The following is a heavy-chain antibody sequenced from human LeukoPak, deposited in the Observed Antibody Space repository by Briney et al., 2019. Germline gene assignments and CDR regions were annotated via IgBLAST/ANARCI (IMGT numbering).Heavy chain of an antibody. V-gene: IGHV4-59*08. Sequence: PSETLSLTCTVSGGSISSYYWSWIRQPPGKGLERIGYIYYSGSTNYNPSLTSRVTISVDTSKSQFSLRLTSVTAADTAVYFCARHGIWFGDTNRWFDPWGQGTLVTGSS. CDR3: ARHGIWFGDTNRWFDP. CDR1: GGSISSYY. D-gene: IGHD3-10*01. CDR2: IYYSGST. J-gene: IGHJ5*02.